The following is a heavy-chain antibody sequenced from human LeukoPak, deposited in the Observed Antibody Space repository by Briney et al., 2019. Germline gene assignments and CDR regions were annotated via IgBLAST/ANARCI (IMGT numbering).Heavy chain of an antibody. CDR1: GGAFSSYT. Sequence: SVKVSCKASGGAFSSYTISWVRQAPGQGLEWMGRIIPILGIANYAQKFQGRVTITADKSTSTAYMELSSLRSEDTAVYYCARAIDDFWSGFPDYWGQGTLVTVSS. J-gene: IGHJ4*02. D-gene: IGHD3-3*01. V-gene: IGHV1-69*02. CDR3: ARAIDDFWSGFPDY. CDR2: IIPILGIA.